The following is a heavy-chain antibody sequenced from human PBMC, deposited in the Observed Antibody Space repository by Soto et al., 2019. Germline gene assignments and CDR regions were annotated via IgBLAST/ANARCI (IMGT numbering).Heavy chain of an antibody. CDR3: ARDRGFSSFDL. V-gene: IGHV3-7*01. CDR1: GFAFSDSW. Sequence: PGGSLRLSCAASGFAFSDSWMNWVRQAPGKGLEWVASTVPYGSERYYVPSVKGRFTISRDNTKTSLYLQMNSLRVDDTAIYYCARDRGFSSFDLWGQGTLVTVSS. CDR2: TVPYGSER. J-gene: IGHJ5*01. D-gene: IGHD6-6*01.